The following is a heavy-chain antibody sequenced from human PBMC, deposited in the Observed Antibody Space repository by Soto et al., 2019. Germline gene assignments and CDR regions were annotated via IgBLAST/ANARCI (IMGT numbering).Heavy chain of an antibody. CDR3: AITRGIAVPYRY. Sequence: GGSLRLSCAASGFTFSRYSMSWVRQATRKGLEWLSAISGSGGSTYYAASVKGRLTIPRDNSKNTLYLQMNSLRAEDTAVYYCAITRGIAVPYRYGGQGALVTVSS. CDR2: ISGSGGST. D-gene: IGHD6-19*01. J-gene: IGHJ4*02. CDR1: GFTFSRYS. V-gene: IGHV3-23*01.